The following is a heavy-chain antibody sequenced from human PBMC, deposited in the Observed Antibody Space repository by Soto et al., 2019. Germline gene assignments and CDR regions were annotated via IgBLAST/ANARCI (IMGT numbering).Heavy chain of an antibody. Sequence: KPGGSLRLSCAASGFTFSNAWMSWVRQAPGKGLEWVGRIKSKTDGGTTDYAAPVKGRFTISRDDSKNTLYLQMNSLKTEDTAVYYCTTDRATPIYYDSSGYLDYWGQGTLVTVSS. CDR3: TTDRATPIYYDSSGYLDY. V-gene: IGHV3-15*01. CDR1: GFTFSNAW. D-gene: IGHD3-22*01. J-gene: IGHJ4*02. CDR2: IKSKTDGGTT.